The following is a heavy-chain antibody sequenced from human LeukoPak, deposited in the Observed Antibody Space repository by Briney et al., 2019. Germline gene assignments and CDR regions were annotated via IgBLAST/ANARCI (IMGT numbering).Heavy chain of an antibody. CDR2: ISPSGRNT. CDR3: SAQPEEVAGGMNS. Sequence: GGSLRLSCAASGFTFSRTSMTWVRQAPGKGLEWVSTISPSGRNTYCADSVKGRFTISRDNSKNTLWPQMNTLRAEDTAVYHCSAQPEEVAGGMNSWGQGALVTVSS. J-gene: IGHJ5*02. V-gene: IGHV3-23*01. CDR1: GFTFSRTS. D-gene: IGHD6-19*01.